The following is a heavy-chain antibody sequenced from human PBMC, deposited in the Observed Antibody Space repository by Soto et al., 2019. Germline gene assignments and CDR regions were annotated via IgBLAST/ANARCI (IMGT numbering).Heavy chain of an antibody. D-gene: IGHD3-22*01. V-gene: IGHV4-34*01. CDR2: INHSGST. Sequence: LRHRNAVAGGKSGDYYGSWLRQNPEKGLEWIGEINHSGSTNYNPSLKSRVTISLDTSKNQFSLKLTSVTAADTAVYYCARRGDYYDSSGDANDILVQGTMVPGSS. CDR1: GGKSGDYY. J-gene: IGHJ3*02. CDR3: ARRGDYYDSSGDANDI.